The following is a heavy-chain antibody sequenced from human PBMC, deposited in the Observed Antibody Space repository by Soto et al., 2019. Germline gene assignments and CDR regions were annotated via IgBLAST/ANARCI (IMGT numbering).Heavy chain of an antibody. D-gene: IGHD1-1*01. CDR3: ARHPTIARFENGLDV. J-gene: IGHJ6*02. Sequence: SETLSLTCTVSGGSISSGGYYWSWIRQPPGKGLEWIGYIYYRGTTIYSPSLDRRVTLSVDTAKDQVSLKLTSVTPADMAVYYCARHPTIARFENGLDVWGQGTMVTVSS. CDR2: IYYRGTT. CDR1: GGSISSGGYY. V-gene: IGHV4-61*08.